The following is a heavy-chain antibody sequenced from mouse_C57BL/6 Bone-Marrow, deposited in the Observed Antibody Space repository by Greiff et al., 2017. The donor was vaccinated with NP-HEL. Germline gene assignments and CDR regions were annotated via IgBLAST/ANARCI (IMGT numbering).Heavy chain of an antibody. D-gene: IGHD1-1*01. V-gene: IGHV1-54*01. CDR1: GYAFTNYL. Sequence: QVQLKQSGAELVRPGTSVKVSCKASGYAFTNYLIEWVKQRPGQGLEWIGVINPGSGGTNYNEKFKGKATLTADKSSSTAYMQLSSLTSEDSAVYFCARITTVVATGAMDYWGQGTSVTVSS. CDR3: ARITTVVATGAMDY. J-gene: IGHJ4*01. CDR2: INPGSGGT.